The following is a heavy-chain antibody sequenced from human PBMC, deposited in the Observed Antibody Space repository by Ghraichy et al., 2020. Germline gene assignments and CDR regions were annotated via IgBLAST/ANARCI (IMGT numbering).Heavy chain of an antibody. CDR3: STAIVVVINGTYKWFDP. D-gene: IGHD3-22*01. J-gene: IGHJ5*02. CDR2: IRSKAYGGTT. Sequence: GGSLRLSCTASGFTFGDYAMSWVRQAPGKGLEWVGFIRSKAYGGTTEYAASVKGRFTIPRDDSKSIAYLQMNSLKTEDTAVYYCSTAIVVVINGTYKWFDPWGQGTLVTVSS. V-gene: IGHV3-49*04. CDR1: GFTFGDYA.